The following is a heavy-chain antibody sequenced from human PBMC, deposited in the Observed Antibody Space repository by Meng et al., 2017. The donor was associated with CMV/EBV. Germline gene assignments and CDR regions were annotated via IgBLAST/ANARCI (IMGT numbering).Heavy chain of an antibody. Sequence: GESLKISCAASGFTFSSYEMNWVRQAPGKGLEWVSYISSSGSTIYYEDSVKGRFTISRDNAKNSLYLQMNSLRAEDTAVYYCARGGKQLVLVPVYYYYGMDVWGQGTTVTVSS. CDR3: ARGGKQLVLVPVYYYYGMDV. CDR2: ISSSGSTI. J-gene: IGHJ6*02. V-gene: IGHV3-48*03. CDR1: GFTFSSYE. D-gene: IGHD6-13*01.